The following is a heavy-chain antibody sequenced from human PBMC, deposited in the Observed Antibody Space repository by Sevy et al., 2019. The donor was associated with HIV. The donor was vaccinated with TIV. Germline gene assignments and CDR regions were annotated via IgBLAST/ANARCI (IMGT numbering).Heavy chain of an antibody. J-gene: IGHJ4*02. V-gene: IGHV1-24*01. Sequence: ASVKVSCKVSGYTLTKLSMHWVRQTPGKGLEWMTTFDPEDGDPEDGKTIYAQKFLGRVTMTEDTSTDLAYMELSSLRSEDTAVYYCATTKDYYDSSGYPFDSWGQGTLVTVSS. CDR2: FDPEDGDPEDGKT. D-gene: IGHD3-22*01. CDR3: ATTKDYYDSSGYPFDS. CDR1: GYTLTKLS.